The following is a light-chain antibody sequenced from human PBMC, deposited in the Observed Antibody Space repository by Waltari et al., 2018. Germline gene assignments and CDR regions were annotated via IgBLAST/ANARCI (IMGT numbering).Light chain of an antibody. V-gene: IGLV1-44*01. J-gene: IGLJ3*02. Sequence: QSVVTQPPSASAPPGQRVTMSCSGSNSNIGKNTVTGYKQLPGPAPKLLVFRNDQRPSGVPARFSASRSGTSASLAISGLQFDDEADYYCATWDDSLNGWVFGGGTRLTVL. CDR2: RND. CDR1: NSNIGKNT. CDR3: ATWDDSLNGWV.